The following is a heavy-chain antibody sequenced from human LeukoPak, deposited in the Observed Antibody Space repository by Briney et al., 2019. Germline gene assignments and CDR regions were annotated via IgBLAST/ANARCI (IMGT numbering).Heavy chain of an antibody. CDR1: GGSFSGYY. D-gene: IGHD3-3*01. CDR3: ARDNAYYDFWSGYYGRVPPNWFDP. Sequence: SETLSLTCAVYGGSFSGYYWSWIRQPPGKGLEWIGEINHSGSTNYNPSLKSRVTISVDTSKNQFSLKLSSVTAADTAVYYCARDNAYYDFWSGYYGRVPPNWFDPWGQGTLVTVSS. V-gene: IGHV4-34*01. CDR2: INHSGST. J-gene: IGHJ5*02.